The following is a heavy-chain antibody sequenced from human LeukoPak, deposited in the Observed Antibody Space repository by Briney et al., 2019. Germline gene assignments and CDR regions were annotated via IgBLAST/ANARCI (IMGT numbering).Heavy chain of an antibody. Sequence: SETLSLTCTVSGGSIRSYYWSWIRQPPGKGLEWIGYIYYSGSTNYNPSLKSRVTISVDTSKNQFSLKLSSVTAADTAAYYCARRDKEAFDIWGQGTMVTVSS. CDR1: GGSIRSYY. CDR3: ARRDKEAFDI. J-gene: IGHJ3*02. CDR2: IYYSGST. V-gene: IGHV4-59*08.